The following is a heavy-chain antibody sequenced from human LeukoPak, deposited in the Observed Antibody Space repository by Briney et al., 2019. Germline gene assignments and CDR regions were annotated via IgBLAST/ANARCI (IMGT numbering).Heavy chain of an antibody. CDR3: TKERRRDDILAGSFSD. V-gene: IGHV3-48*03. CDR1: GFTFSSYE. D-gene: IGHD3-9*01. Sequence: GGSLRLSCAASGFTFSSYEMNWVRQAPGKGLEWVSYISSSGSTIYYADSVKGRFTISRDNAKNSLYLQMNSLRAEDTAVYYCTKERRRDDILAGSFSDWGQGILVTVSS. J-gene: IGHJ4*02. CDR2: ISSSGSTI.